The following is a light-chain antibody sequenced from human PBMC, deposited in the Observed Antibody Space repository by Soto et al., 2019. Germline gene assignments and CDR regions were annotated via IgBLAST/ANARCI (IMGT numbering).Light chain of an antibody. Sequence: ENQLNQSPSTLSASVGDRVTITCRASQSISSWLAWYQQKPGKAPKFLIYKTSNLESGVPSRFSGSGSGTEFTLTISSLQPDDFATYYCQYYNNYCWTFGQGTKVEIK. CDR2: KTS. J-gene: IGKJ1*01. CDR3: QYYNNYCWT. CDR1: QSISSW. V-gene: IGKV1-5*03.